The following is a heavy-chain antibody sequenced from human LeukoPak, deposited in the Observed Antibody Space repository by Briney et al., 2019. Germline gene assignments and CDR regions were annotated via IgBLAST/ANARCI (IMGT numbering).Heavy chain of an antibody. CDR3: ARWLSGNNWFDP. V-gene: IGHV1-69*13. D-gene: IGHD5-12*01. CDR2: IIPIFGTA. Sequence: ASVKVSCKASGYTFTGYYMHWVRQAPGQGLEWMGGIIPIFGTANYAQKFQGRVTITADESTSTAYMELSSLRSEDTAVYYCARWLSGNNWFDPWGQGTLVTVSS. CDR1: GYTFTGYY. J-gene: IGHJ5*02.